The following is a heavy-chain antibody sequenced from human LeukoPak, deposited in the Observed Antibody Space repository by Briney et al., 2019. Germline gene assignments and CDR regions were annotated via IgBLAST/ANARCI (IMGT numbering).Heavy chain of an antibody. CDR3: AKEPLYYY. D-gene: IGHD2-21*01. CDR2: ISSSSAYK. Sequence: GGSLRLSCAASGFTLDSYTMNWVRQLPGKGLEWVSSISSSSAYKHYADSVMGRFTISKDNAENYLYLHLNSLRAEDTAVYYCAKEPLYYYWGQGTLVTVSS. CDR1: GFTLDSYT. V-gene: IGHV3-21*04. J-gene: IGHJ4*02.